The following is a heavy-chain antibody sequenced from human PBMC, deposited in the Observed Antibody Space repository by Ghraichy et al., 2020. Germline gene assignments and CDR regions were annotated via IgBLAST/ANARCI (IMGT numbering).Heavy chain of an antibody. D-gene: IGHD6-6*01. CDR3: ATQGIAARLNWFDP. Sequence: ASVKVSCKVSGYTLTELSMHWVRQAPGKGLEWMGGFDPEDGETIYAQKFQGRVTMTEDTSTDTAYMELSSLRSEDTAVYYCATQGIAARLNWFDPWGQGTLVTVSS. CDR1: GYTLTELS. CDR2: FDPEDGET. V-gene: IGHV1-24*01. J-gene: IGHJ5*02.